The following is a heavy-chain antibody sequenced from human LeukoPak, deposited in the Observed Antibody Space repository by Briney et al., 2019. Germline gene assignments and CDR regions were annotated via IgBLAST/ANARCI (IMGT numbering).Heavy chain of an antibody. V-gene: IGHV1-69*04. J-gene: IGHJ6*02. Sequence: ASVKVSCKASGGTFSSYAISWVRQAPGQGLEWMGRIIPIFGIANYAQKFQGRVTITADKSTSTAYMELSSLRSEDTAVYYCARDPAVGFGEYDSYYYGMDVWGQGTTVTVSS. D-gene: IGHD3-10*01. CDR3: ARDPAVGFGEYDSYYYGMDV. CDR1: GGTFSSYA. CDR2: IIPIFGIA.